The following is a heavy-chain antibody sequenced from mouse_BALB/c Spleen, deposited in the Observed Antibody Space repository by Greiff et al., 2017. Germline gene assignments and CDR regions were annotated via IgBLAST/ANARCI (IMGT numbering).Heavy chain of an antibody. J-gene: IGHJ2*01. D-gene: IGHD1-1*02. CDR1: GYSFTGYY. CDR2: ISCYNGAT. Sequence: LVKTGASVKISCKASGYSFTGYYMHWVKQSHGKSLEWIGYISCYNGATSYNQKFKGKATLTVDTSSSTAYIQLSSLSSEDSAVYFCAREGNGYFDYWGQGTTLTVSS. V-gene: IGHV1S34*01. CDR3: AREGNGYFDY.